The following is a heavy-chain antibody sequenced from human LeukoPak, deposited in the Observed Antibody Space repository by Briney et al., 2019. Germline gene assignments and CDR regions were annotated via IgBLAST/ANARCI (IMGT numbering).Heavy chain of an antibody. D-gene: IGHD3-22*01. V-gene: IGHV1-46*01. Sequence: SVKVSCKASGYTFTSYYMHWVRQAPGQGLEWMGIINPSGGSTSYAQKFQGRVTMTRDTSTSTVYMELSSLRSEDTAVYYCARDRYYYDSSGYYYFDYWGQGTLVTVSS. CDR1: GYTFTSYY. CDR3: ARDRYYYDSSGYYYFDY. CDR2: INPSGGST. J-gene: IGHJ4*02.